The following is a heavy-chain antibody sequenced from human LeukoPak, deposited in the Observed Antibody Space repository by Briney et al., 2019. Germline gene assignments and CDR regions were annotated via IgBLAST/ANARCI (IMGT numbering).Heavy chain of an antibody. Sequence: GGSLRLSCAASGFTFSSYWMHWVRQAPGKGPVWVASISTVSTYTFYAESLKGRISISRDNAKNSLILQMSSLRADDTAVYYCTRDGSGFYYYYYMDVWGKGTTVTVSS. CDR3: TRDGSGFYYYYYMDV. J-gene: IGHJ6*03. D-gene: IGHD6-25*01. CDR1: GFTFSSYW. V-gene: IGHV3-21*01. CDR2: ISTVSTYT.